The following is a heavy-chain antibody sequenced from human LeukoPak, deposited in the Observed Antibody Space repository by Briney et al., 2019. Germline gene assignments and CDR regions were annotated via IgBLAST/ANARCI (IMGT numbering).Heavy chain of an antibody. CDR2: IWYDGSNK. CDR1: GFTFSSYG. V-gene: IGHV3-33*01. J-gene: IGHJ6*02. Sequence: GGSLRLSCAASGFTFSSYGMHWVRQAPGKGLEWVAVIWYDGSNKYYADSVKGRFTISRDNSKNTLYLQMNSLRAEDTAVYYCARDGRGYCSSTSCSSRYGMDVWGQGTTVTVPS. CDR3: ARDGRGYCSSTSCSSRYGMDV. D-gene: IGHD2-2*01.